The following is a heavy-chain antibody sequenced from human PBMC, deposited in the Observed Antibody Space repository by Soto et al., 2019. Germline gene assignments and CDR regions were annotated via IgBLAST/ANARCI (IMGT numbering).Heavy chain of an antibody. J-gene: IGHJ4*02. CDR1: GIPFSTYW. CDR2: INQDGSET. CDR3: ASRYGRYWDY. V-gene: IGHV3-7*02. D-gene: IGHD6-19*01. Sequence: EVQLVESGGGLVQPGGSLRLSCAASGIPFSTYWMTWVRQAPGKGLEWVANINQDGSETYFVDSVKGRFTTSRDNAKNSLYLQMNSLSAEDTAVYYCASRYGRYWDYWCQGTLVTVSS.